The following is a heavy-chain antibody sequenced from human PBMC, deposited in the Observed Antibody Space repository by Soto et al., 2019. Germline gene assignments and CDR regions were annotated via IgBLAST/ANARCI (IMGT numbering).Heavy chain of an antibody. CDR2: FDPEDGET. D-gene: IGHD3-10*01. CDR1: GYTLTELS. J-gene: IGHJ4*02. CDR3: ATDLDYYGPGSYYGY. V-gene: IGHV1-24*01. Sequence: SSVKVSCKVSGYTLTELSMHWVRQAPGKGLEWMGGFDPEDGETIYAQKFQGRVTMTEDTSTDTAYMELSRLRSEDTAVYYCATDLDYYGPGSYYGYWGQGTLVTVSS.